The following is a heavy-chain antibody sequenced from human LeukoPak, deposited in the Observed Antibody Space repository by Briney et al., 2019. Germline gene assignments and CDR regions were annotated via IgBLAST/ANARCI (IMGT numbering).Heavy chain of an antibody. CDR3: ARSSGSDYDFWSGYNPYMDV. Sequence: GGSLRLSCAASGFTFSSYAMHWVRQAPGKGLEWVAVISYDGSNKYYADSVKGRFTISRDNSKNTLYLQMNSLRAEDTAVYYCARSSGSDYDFWSGYNPYMDVWGKGTTVTVSS. V-gene: IGHV3-30*04. CDR2: ISYDGSNK. D-gene: IGHD3-3*01. J-gene: IGHJ6*03. CDR1: GFTFSSYA.